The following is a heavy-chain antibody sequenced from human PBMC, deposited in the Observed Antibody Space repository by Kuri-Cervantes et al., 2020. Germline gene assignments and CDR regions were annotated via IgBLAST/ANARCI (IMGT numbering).Heavy chain of an antibody. CDR2: ISYDGSNK. Sequence: GESLKISCAASGFTFSSYGMHWVRQAPGKGLEWVAVISYDGSNKYYADSVKGRFTISRDNSKNTLYLQMNSLRAEDTAVYYCAKAGARVISGSDLGAFDYWGQGTLVTVS. J-gene: IGHJ4*02. CDR1: GFTFSSYG. D-gene: IGHD1-26*01. V-gene: IGHV3-30*18. CDR3: AKAGARVISGSDLGAFDY.